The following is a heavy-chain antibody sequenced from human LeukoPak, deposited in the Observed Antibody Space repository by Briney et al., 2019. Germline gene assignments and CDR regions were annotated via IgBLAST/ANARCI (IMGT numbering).Heavy chain of an antibody. D-gene: IGHD3-10*01. J-gene: IGHJ4*02. CDR2: ISERGGST. CDR1: GISLSNYA. V-gene: IGHV3-23*01. Sequence: GGSLRLSCVVSGISLSNYAMTWVRQAPGKGLEWVSYISERGGSTTYADSVKGRFTVSRDTSLNTLYLQMNNLRAEDTAVYFCAKRGVVIRGILVIGYHQEAYHYDFWGQGVLVTVSS. CDR3: AKRGVVIRGILVIGYHQEAYHYDF.